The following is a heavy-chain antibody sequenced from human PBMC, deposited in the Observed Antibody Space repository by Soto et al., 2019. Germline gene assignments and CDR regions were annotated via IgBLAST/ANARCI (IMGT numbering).Heavy chain of an antibody. CDR1: GCTFSSYA. Sequence: SVKVSCKASGCTFSSYAISWVRQAPGQGLEWMGGIIPIFGTANYAQKFQGRVTITADKSTSTAYMELSSLRSEDTAVYYCARGTSVFGVVPPYYYYYGMDVWGQGTTVTVSS. CDR2: IIPIFGTA. CDR3: ARGTSVFGVVPPYYYYYGMDV. D-gene: IGHD3-3*01. V-gene: IGHV1-69*06. J-gene: IGHJ6*02.